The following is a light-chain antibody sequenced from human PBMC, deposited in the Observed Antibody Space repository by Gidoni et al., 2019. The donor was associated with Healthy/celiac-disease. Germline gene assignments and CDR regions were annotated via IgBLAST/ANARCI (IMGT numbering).Light chain of an antibody. CDR3: QQYNNWPPWT. J-gene: IGKJ1*01. V-gene: IGKV3-15*01. CDR1: QSVSSN. CDR2: GAS. Sequence: EIVMTQSPATLSVSPGERATLSCRASQSVSSNLAWYQQKPGQAPRLLIYGASTRATGIPARFSGSGSGTEFTLTIRSLQSEDFAVYYCQQYNNWPPWTFXQXTKVEIK.